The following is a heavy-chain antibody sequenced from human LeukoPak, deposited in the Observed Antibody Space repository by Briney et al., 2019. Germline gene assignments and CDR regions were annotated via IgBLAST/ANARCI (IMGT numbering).Heavy chain of an antibody. V-gene: IGHV1-46*01. Sequence: ASVKVSCNASGYTFTSYYMHWVRQAPGQGLEWMGIINPSGGSTSYAQKFQGRVTMTRDTSTSTVYMELSSLRSEDTAVYYCARDGGIGSTDYSGSGSYYCWGQGTLVTVSS. D-gene: IGHD3-10*01. J-gene: IGHJ4*02. CDR1: GYTFTSYY. CDR2: INPSGGST. CDR3: ARDGGIGSTDYSGSGSYYC.